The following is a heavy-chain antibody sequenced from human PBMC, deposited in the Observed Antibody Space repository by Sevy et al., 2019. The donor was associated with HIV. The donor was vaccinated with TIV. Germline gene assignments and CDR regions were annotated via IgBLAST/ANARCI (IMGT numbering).Heavy chain of an antibody. V-gene: IGHV3-72*01. J-gene: IGHJ6*03. CDR3: VRGPNCGVGGCQQISPYCLDV. CDR1: GFTFSDHY. Sequence: GGSLRLSCAASGFTFSDHYVDWVRQAPGKGLEWVGRIRNRPNRHTTEYAASVEGRFTISRDDSKNSLYLQMNSLKTEGSAVYYCVRGPNCGVGGCQQISPYCLDVWGKGATVTVSS. D-gene: IGHD2-21*01. CDR2: IRNRPNRHTT.